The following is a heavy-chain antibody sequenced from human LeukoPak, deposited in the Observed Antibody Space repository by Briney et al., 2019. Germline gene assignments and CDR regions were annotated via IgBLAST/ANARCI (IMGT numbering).Heavy chain of an antibody. CDR1: GYTFTTYW. CDR2: IYPGDSDA. J-gene: IGHJ4*02. Sequence: GESLKISCKGSGYTFTTYWIGWVRQLPGKGLEWMGIIYPGDSDARYTPSFQGRVTISVDKSISTAYLQWSTLKASDTAMYYCARLHGYVWGTYSGYFDYWGQGTLVTVSS. CDR3: ARLHGYVWGTYSGYFDY. D-gene: IGHD3-16*01. V-gene: IGHV5-51*01.